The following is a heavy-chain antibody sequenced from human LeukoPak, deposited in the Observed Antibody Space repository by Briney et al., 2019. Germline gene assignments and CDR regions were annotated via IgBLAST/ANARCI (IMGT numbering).Heavy chain of an antibody. D-gene: IGHD5-24*01. CDR2: IYYSGGT. J-gene: IGHJ3*02. Sequence: SETLSLTCTVSGDSISSYYWSWIRQPPGKGLEWIGYIYYSGGTDYNPSLKSRVTISVDTSKNQFSLKLRSVTAADTAVYYCAGHVTISGPYDASDIWGQGTMVTVSP. V-gene: IGHV4-59*08. CDR3: AGHVTISGPYDASDI. CDR1: GDSISSYY.